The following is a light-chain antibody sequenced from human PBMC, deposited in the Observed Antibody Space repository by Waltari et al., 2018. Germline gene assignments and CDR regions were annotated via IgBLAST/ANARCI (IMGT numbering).Light chain of an antibody. CDR1: QSVSRT. V-gene: IGKV3-20*01. J-gene: IGKJ1*01. CDR3: QKYGTLPAT. Sequence: EIVLTQSPGTLSLSPGERATLSCRASQSVSRTLAWYQQKPGQAPRLLIYDASTRATGIPDRFSGSGSGTDFSLTISRVEPEDFAVYYCQKYGTLPATFGQGTKV. CDR2: DAS.